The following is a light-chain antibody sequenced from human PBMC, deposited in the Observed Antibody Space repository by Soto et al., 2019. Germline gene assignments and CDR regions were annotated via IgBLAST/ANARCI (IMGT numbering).Light chain of an antibody. J-gene: IGKJ1*01. CDR2: WSS. Sequence: DIVMTQSPDSLAVSLGERATINCKSSQNVLYSSNNKNYLAWYQQKPGQPPKLLIYWSSLRESGVPDRFTGSGSGTDFTLTISSLQAEDVAVYYCQQYFTSPWTFGQGTKVEI. CDR1: QNVLYSSNNKNY. V-gene: IGKV4-1*01. CDR3: QQYFTSPWT.